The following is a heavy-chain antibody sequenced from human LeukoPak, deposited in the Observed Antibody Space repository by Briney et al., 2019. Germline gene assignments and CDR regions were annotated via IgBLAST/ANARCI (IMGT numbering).Heavy chain of an antibody. CDR2: SYYSGSI. J-gene: IGHJ4*02. Sequence: PSETLSLTCTVSGGSISSSSYCWGGVRQPPGKGVEWIGSSYYSGSIYYSPSLRSRVTISVDTSKNQFSPKLSSVTAAHTAAYYCARLRSGELHPHPVDYWGQGTLVTVSS. D-gene: IGHD1-7*01. CDR3: ARLRSGELHPHPVDY. V-gene: IGHV4-39*01. CDR1: GGSISSSSYC.